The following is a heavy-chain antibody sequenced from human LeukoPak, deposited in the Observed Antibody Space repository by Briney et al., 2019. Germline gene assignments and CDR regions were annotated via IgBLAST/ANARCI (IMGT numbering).Heavy chain of an antibody. J-gene: IGHJ4*02. CDR3: ARDHRNCTNGVCYTSYYFDY. CDR1: GFTFDDYA. D-gene: IGHD2-8*01. CDR2: IKQDGSEK. Sequence: PGRSLRLSCAASGFTFDDYAMHWVRQAPGKGLEWVANIKQDGSEKYYVDSVKGRFTISRDNAKNSLYLQMNSLRAEDTAVYYCARDHRNCTNGVCYTSYYFDYWGQGTLVTVSS. V-gene: IGHV3-7*01.